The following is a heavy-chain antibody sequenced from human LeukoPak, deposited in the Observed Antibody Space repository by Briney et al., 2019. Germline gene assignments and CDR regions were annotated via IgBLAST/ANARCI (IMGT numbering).Heavy chain of an antibody. CDR3: AKLQTGPCDY. D-gene: IGHD5-24*01. J-gene: IGHJ4*02. Sequence: PGGSLRLSCAASGFTFSSYSMNWVRQAPGKGLEWVSSISSSSSYIYYADSVKGRFTISRDNSKNTLYLQMNSLRAEDTAVYYCAKLQTGPCDYWGQGTLVTVSS. CDR1: GFTFSSYS. V-gene: IGHV3-21*04. CDR2: ISSSSSYI.